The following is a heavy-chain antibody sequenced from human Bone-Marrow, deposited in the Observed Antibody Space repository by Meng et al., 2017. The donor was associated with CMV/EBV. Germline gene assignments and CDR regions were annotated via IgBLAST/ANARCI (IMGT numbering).Heavy chain of an antibody. Sequence: SVKVSCKASGGTFSSYTISWVRQAPGQGLEWMGRIIPILGIANYAQKFQGRVTITTDESTSTAYMELSSLRSEDTAVYYCARKKAAGTDLGWFDPWGQGTLVTVSS. CDR3: ARKKAAGTDLGWFDP. J-gene: IGHJ5*02. D-gene: IGHD6-13*01. CDR2: IIPILGIA. V-gene: IGHV1-69*02. CDR1: GGTFSSYT.